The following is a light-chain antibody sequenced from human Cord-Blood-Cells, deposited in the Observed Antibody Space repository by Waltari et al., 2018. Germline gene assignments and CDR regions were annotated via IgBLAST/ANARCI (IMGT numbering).Light chain of an antibody. Sequence: QSALTQPPSASGSPGQSVTISCTGTSSDVGGYNYVSWYQQHPGKAPKLMIYEVSKRRPGVPDRFAGSKSGNTAALTGSGLQAEDEADYYCSSYAGSNNYVFGTGTKVTVL. CDR3: SSYAGSNNYV. J-gene: IGLJ1*01. CDR1: SSDVGGYNY. CDR2: EVS. V-gene: IGLV2-8*01.